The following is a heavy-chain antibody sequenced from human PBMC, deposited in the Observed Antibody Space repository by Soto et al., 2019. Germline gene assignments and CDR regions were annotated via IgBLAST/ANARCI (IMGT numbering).Heavy chain of an antibody. CDR3: VRDGPPRAAFDI. CDR2: INQDGRQK. J-gene: IGHJ3*02. V-gene: IGHV3-7*01. Sequence: GGSLRLSCAASGFTFSNSWMSWVRQAPGKGLELVANINQDGRQKNSVDSVRGRFSISRDNAKNSLYLQMNSLRAEDTAVYFCVRDGPPRAAFDIWGQGTMVTVSS. CDR1: GFTFSNSW.